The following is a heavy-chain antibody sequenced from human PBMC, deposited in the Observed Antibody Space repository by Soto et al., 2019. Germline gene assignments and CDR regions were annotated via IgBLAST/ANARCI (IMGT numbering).Heavy chain of an antibody. V-gene: IGHV1-58*01. CDR3: AADYVNMVRGVTYKWFDP. Sequence: SVKVSCKASGFTFTSSAVQWVRQARGQRLEWIGWIVVGSGNTNYAQKFQERVTITRDMSTSTAYMELSSLRSEDTAVYYCAADYVNMVRGVTYKWFDPWGQGTLVTVSS. CDR2: IVVGSGNT. D-gene: IGHD3-10*01. CDR1: GFTFTSSA. J-gene: IGHJ5*02.